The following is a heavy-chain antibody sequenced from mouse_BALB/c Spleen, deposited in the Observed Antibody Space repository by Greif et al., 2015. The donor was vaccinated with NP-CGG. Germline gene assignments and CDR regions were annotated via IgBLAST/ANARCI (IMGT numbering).Heavy chain of an antibody. D-gene: IGHD2-1*01. V-gene: IGHV3-6*02. CDR3: ATILPPVDY. J-gene: IGHJ2*01. CDR2: ISYDGSN. Sequence: ESGPCLVKPSQSLSLTRSVTGYSITSGYYWNWIRQFPGNKLEWMGYISYDGSNNYNPSLKNRISITRDTSKDQFFLKLNSVTTEDTATYYCATILPPVDYWGQGTTLTVSS. CDR1: GYSITSGYY.